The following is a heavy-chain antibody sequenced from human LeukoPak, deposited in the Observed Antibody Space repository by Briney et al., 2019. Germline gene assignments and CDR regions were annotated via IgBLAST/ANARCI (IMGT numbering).Heavy chain of an antibody. V-gene: IGHV4-39*01. D-gene: IGHD2-2*01. Sequence: SETLSLTCTVSGGSISSSSYYWGWIRQPPGKGLEWIGSIYYSGSTYYSPSLKSRVTISVDTSKNQFSLKLSSETAADTSVYYCARQGVYCSSTSCYVGAFDIWGQGTMVTVSS. CDR2: IYYSGST. CDR3: ARQGVYCSSTSCYVGAFDI. J-gene: IGHJ3*02. CDR1: GGSISSSSYY.